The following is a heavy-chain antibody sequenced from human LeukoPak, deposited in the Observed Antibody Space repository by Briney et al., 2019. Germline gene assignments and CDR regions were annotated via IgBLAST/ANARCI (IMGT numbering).Heavy chain of an antibody. CDR2: ITADGSIT. D-gene: IGHD2-2*01. V-gene: IGHV3-74*01. CDR3: AKALHPNRYCSSTSCFFDP. J-gene: IGHJ5*02. CDR1: GFTFSTYW. Sequence: GGSLRLSCAASGFTFSTYWMHWVRQAPGKGLVWVSRITADGSITSYADSVKGRFTISRDNAKNTLYLQMNSLRVEDTAVYYCAKALHPNRYCSSTSCFFDPWGQGTLVTVSS.